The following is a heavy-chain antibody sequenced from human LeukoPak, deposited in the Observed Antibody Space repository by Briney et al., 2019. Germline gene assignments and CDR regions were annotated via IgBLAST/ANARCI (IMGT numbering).Heavy chain of an antibody. Sequence: PSETLSPTCTVAGRSMTYYYWAWSRQPPGKRLEWIVYTYYSGRTDYNPSLKGRVSISDDMSRSSNQFSLTLSSVTAADTAVYYCARVSSVITTSFDYWGQGILVTVSS. CDR3: ARVSSVITTSFDY. V-gene: IGHV4-59*01. CDR1: GRSMTYYY. CDR2: TYYSGRT. J-gene: IGHJ4*02. D-gene: IGHD3-22*01.